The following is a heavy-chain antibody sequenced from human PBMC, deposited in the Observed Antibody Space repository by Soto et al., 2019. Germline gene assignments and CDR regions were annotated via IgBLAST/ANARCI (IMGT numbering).Heavy chain of an antibody. D-gene: IGHD1-1*01. CDR2: SSNSGSFT. CDR3: VKSGDNYNLHDY. Sequence: LSCAASGLTLIDHYVSWIRQAPGKGLEWIGYSSNSGSFTRYADSVKGRFSISRDNAKSSLYLQISSLRGDDTATYYCVKSGDNYNLHDYCRQGTPVTVSS. V-gene: IGHV3-11*06. CDR1: GLTLIDHY. J-gene: IGHJ4*02.